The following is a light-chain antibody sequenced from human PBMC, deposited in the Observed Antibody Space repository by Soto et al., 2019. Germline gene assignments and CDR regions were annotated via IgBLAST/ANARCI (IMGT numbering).Light chain of an antibody. J-gene: IGLJ1*01. CDR1: SSNIGAGYD. Sequence: QLVLTQPPSVSGAPGQRVTISCTGSSSNIGAGYDVHWYQQLPGTAPKLLIYGNSNRPSGVPDRFSGSKSGTSASLAITGLHAEDEADYYCQSYDSSLSFYVFGTGTKLTVL. CDR3: QSYDSSLSFYV. V-gene: IGLV1-40*01. CDR2: GNS.